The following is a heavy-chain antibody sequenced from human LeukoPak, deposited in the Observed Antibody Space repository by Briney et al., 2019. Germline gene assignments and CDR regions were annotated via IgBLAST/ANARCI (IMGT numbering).Heavy chain of an antibody. V-gene: IGHV3-23*01. Sequence: GGSLRLSCAASGFTFSSYAVSWVRQAPGKGLEWVSAISGSGGSTYYADSVRGRVSISRDNSKNTVFLRINSLRAEDTAVYYCAKVVVASIDPWYFDFWGQGSLVTVSS. CDR2: ISGSGGST. J-gene: IGHJ4*02. CDR3: AKVVVASIDPWYFDF. CDR1: GFTFSSYA. D-gene: IGHD3-22*01.